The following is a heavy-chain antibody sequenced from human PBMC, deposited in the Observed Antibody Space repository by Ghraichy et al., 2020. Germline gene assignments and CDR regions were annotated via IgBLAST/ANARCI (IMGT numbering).Heavy chain of an antibody. V-gene: IGHV3-33*01. CDR3: ASQSRDYYYGMDV. J-gene: IGHJ6*02. CDR1: GFTFSSYG. Sequence: GGSLRLSCAASGFTFSSYGMHWVRQAPGKGLEWVAVIWYDGSNKYYADSVKGRFTISRDNSKNTLYLQMNSLRAEDTAVYYCASQSRDYYYGMDVWGQGTTVTVSS. CDR2: IWYDGSNK.